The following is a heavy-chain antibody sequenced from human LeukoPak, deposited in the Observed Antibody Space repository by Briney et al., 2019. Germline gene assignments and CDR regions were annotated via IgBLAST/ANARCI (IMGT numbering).Heavy chain of an antibody. V-gene: IGHV1-46*01. D-gene: IGHD3-22*01. CDR2: IKASGGST. CDR1: GYTFTSYH. Sequence: ASVKVSCKASGYTFTSYHVHWVRQAPGRGLEWMGTIKASGGSTTYAQKFQGRVTMTWDTSTTTVYMELSSLRSEDTAVYYCARARDDSIGSRWFDPWGQGTLVTVSS. J-gene: IGHJ5*02. CDR3: ARARDDSIGSRWFDP.